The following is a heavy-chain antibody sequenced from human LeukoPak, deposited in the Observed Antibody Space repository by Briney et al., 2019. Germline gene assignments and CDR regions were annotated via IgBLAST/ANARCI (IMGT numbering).Heavy chain of an antibody. D-gene: IGHD6-19*01. CDR2: ISGSGGST. CDR1: GFTFSSYA. J-gene: IGHJ3*02. CDR3: IKQWLYLGAFDI. Sequence: GGSLRLSCAAAGFTFSSYAKSWVRQAPGKGLEWVSAISGSGGSTYYADSVKGRFTISRDNSKNTLYLQMNSLRAEDTAVYYCIKQWLYLGAFDIWGQGTMVTVSS. V-gene: IGHV3-23*01.